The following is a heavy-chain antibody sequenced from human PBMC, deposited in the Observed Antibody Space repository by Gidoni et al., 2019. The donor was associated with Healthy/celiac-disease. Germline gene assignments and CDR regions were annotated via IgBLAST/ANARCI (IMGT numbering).Heavy chain of an antibody. CDR2: MNPNSGNT. CDR3: ARGGGIGYSSSSGYYYYMDV. D-gene: IGHD6-6*01. CDR1: GYTFTSYD. V-gene: IGHV1-8*01. Sequence: QVQLVQSGAEVKKPGSSVKVSCKASGYTFTSYDINWVRQATGPGLEWMGWMNPNSGNTGYAQKFQGRVTMTRNTSISTAYMELSSLRSEDTAVYYCARGGGIGYSSSSGYYYYMDVWGKGTTVTVSS. J-gene: IGHJ6*03.